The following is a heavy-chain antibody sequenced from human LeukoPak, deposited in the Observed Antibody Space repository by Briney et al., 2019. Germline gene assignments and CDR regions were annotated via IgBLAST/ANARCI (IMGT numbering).Heavy chain of an antibody. CDR2: IYYSGIT. CDR3: ARAGRWEGRPHAFDI. D-gene: IGHD1-14*01. CDR1: GGSIRSYY. V-gene: IGHV4-59*01. Sequence: SETLSLTCTVSGGSIRSYYWSWLRQPPGKGLEWIGYIYYSGITNYNPSLKSRLIISVDTSKNQFSLKLSSVTAADTAVYYCARAGRWEGRPHAFDIWGQGTMVTVSS. J-gene: IGHJ3*02.